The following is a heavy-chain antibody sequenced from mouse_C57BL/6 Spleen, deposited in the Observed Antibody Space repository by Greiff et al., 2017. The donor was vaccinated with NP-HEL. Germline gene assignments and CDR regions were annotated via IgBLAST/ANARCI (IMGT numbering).Heavy chain of an antibody. CDR2: IYPGDGDT. J-gene: IGHJ2*01. V-gene: IGHV1-80*01. CDR1: GYAFSSYW. CDR3: ARKRDYWSFDY. Sequence: VQLQQSGAELVKPGASVKISCKASGYAFSSYWMNWVKQRPGKGLEWIGQIYPGDGDTNYNGKFKGKATLTADKSSSTAYMQLSSLTSEDSAVYFCARKRDYWSFDYWGQGTTLTVSS. D-gene: IGHD2-13*01.